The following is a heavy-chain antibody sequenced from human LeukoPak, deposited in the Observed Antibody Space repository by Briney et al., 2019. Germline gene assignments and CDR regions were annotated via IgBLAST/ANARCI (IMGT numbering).Heavy chain of an antibody. J-gene: IGHJ5*02. Sequence: GASVKVSCKVSGYTLTELSMHWVRQAPGKGLEWMGGFDPEDGETIYAQKFQGRVTMTEDTSTDTAYMELRSLRSDDTAVYYCARVPLDFWSGYYSNWFDPWGQGTLVTVSS. D-gene: IGHD3-3*01. CDR3: ARVPLDFWSGYYSNWFDP. CDR1: GYTLTELS. V-gene: IGHV1-24*01. CDR2: FDPEDGET.